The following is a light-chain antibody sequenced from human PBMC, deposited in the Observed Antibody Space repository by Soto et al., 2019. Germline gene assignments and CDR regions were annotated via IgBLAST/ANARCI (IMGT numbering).Light chain of an antibody. Sequence: QSALTQPASVSGSPGQSITISCTGTSSDVGGHNYVAWYQQHPGKAPKLMIYEVTNRPSGVSSRFSGSKSGNTASMTISGLQAEDEADYYCSSYTFTSTLYVFGTGT. CDR1: SSDVGGHNY. V-gene: IGLV2-14*01. CDR2: EVT. J-gene: IGLJ1*01. CDR3: SSYTFTSTLYV.